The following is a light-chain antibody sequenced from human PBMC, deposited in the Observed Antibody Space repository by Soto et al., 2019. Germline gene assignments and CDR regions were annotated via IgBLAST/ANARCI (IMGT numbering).Light chain of an antibody. CDR2: GAS. V-gene: IGKV3-15*01. CDR3: HQYNNWPPWT. CDR1: QSVSSN. J-gene: IGKJ1*01. Sequence: EIVMTQSPATLSVSPGERATLSCRASQSVSSNLAWYQQNPGQGPRLLIYGASTRATGIPARFRGSGSGTEFTLTISSLQSEDYAVYYCHQYNNWPPWTFGQGTKVDIK.